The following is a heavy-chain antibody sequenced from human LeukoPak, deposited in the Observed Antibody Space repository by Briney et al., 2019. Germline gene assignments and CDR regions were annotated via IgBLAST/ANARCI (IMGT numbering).Heavy chain of an antibody. J-gene: IGHJ4*02. CDR1: GFTFSSYA. V-gene: IGHV3-33*08. CDR2: IWYDGSNK. Sequence: SGGSLRLSCAASGFTFSSYAMSWVRQAPGKGLEWVAFIWYDGSNKYYVDSVKGRFTISRDNSKNTLYLQMNSLRAEDTAVYYCARDYGYYDYWGQGTLVTVSS. D-gene: IGHD3-22*01. CDR3: ARDYGYYDY.